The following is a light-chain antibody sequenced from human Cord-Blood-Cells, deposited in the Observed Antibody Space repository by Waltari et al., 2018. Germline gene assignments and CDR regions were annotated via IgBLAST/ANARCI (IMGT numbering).Light chain of an antibody. Sequence: SYELTQPPSVSVSPGQTASITCPGDKLGDKYACWYQQKPGQSPVLVIYQDSKRPSGIPERVAGSNSGNTATLTISGTQAMDEADYYCQAWDSSTGVFGGGTKLTVL. CDR3: QAWDSSTGV. CDR1: KLGDKY. J-gene: IGLJ2*01. CDR2: QDS. V-gene: IGLV3-1*01.